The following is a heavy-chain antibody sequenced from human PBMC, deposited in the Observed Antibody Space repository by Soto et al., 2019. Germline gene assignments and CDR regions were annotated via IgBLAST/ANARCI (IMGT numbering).Heavy chain of an antibody. V-gene: IGHV4-31*03. CDR1: GGSITSNGYH. Sequence: PSETLSLTCTGSGGSITSNGYHWTWIRQLPGEGLEWIGYIDYRGSAYSNPSLKSRVTMSLDTSKSQFSLSLSSVTAADTAVYYFARVRTSAGTFGFFDYWGQGTPVTVSS. CDR2: IDYRGSA. D-gene: IGHD6-13*01. J-gene: IGHJ4*02. CDR3: ARVRTSAGTFGFFDY.